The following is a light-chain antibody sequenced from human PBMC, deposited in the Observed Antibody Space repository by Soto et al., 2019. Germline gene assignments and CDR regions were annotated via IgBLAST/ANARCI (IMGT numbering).Light chain of an antibody. V-gene: IGKV1-27*01. CDR3: QKYNSAPWT. J-gene: IGKJ1*01. CDR1: QGISNY. CDR2: AAS. Sequence: DIPITQSPSSLSASVEDRVTITCRASQGISNYLAWYQQKPGKVPKLLIYAASTLQSGVPSRFSGSGSGTDFTLTISSLQPEDVATYYCQKYNSAPWTFGQGTKVDIK.